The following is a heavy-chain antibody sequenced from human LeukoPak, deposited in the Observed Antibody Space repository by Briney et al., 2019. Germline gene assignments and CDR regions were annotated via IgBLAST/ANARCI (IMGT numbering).Heavy chain of an antibody. CDR1: GFTFSSYA. D-gene: IGHD3-10*01. CDR2: ISGSGGST. J-gene: IGHJ3*02. CDR3: AKSKRYLYGSGSRTAFDAFDI. V-gene: IGHV3-23*01. Sequence: PGGSLRLSCAASGFTFSSYAMSWVRQAPGKGLEWVSAISGSGGSTYYADSVKGRFTISRDNSENTLYLQMNSLRAEDTAVYYCAKSKRYLYGSGSRTAFDAFDIWGQGTMVTVSS.